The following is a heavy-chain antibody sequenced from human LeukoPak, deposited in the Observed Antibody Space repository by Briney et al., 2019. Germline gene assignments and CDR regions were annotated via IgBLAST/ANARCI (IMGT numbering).Heavy chain of an antibody. Sequence: SETLSLTCTVSGGSISDYFWSWIRQPPGKGLEWIGSIYHSGSTYYNPSLKSRVTISVDTSKNQFSLKLSSVTAADTAVYYCAKRGVTWYFDYWGQGILVTVSS. CDR2: IYHSGST. D-gene: IGHD3-16*01. J-gene: IGHJ4*01. CDR3: AKRGVTWYFDY. V-gene: IGHV4-59*08. CDR1: GGSISDYF.